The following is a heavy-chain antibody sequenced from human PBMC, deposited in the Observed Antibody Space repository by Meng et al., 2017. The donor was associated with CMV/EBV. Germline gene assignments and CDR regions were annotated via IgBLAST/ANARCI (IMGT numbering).Heavy chain of an antibody. Sequence: SVKVSCKASGCTFSSYAISWVRQAPGQGLEWMGWIIPIFGTANYAQKIQGRVTITTDESTSTAYMELSSLRSEDTAVYYCASGLGKGHHYGISSERFGELLSLGYWGQGTLVTVSS. J-gene: IGHJ4*02. CDR2: IIPIFGTA. CDR3: ASGLGKGHHYGISSERFGELLSLGY. V-gene: IGHV1-69*05. D-gene: IGHD3-10*01. CDR1: GCTFSSYA.